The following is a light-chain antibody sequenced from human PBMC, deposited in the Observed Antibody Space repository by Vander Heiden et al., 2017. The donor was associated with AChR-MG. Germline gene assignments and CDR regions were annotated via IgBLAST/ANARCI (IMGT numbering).Light chain of an antibody. CDR2: LGS. CDR3: RQALETPQT. J-gene: IGKJ1*01. CDR1: QSLLHSNGYNY. V-gene: IGKV2-28*01. Sequence: DIVLTQSPLSLPVTPREPASLSSSSRQSLLHSNGYNYLDWYLQKPGQSPQLLIYLGSNRASGVPDRFSGSASGIDYTLKISRVEAEDVGVYYCRQALETPQTYGQGTKVEIK.